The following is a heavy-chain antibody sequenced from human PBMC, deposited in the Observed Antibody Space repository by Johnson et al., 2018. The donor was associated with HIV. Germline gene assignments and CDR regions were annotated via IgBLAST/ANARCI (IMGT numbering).Heavy chain of an antibody. CDR1: GFTVSSNY. J-gene: IGHJ3*02. V-gene: IGHV3-66*01. Sequence: EQLVESVGGLVQPGGSLRLSCAASGFTVSSNYMSWVRQAPGKGLEWVSVIYSGGSTYYADSVKGRFTISRDNSKNTLYLQMNSLRAEDTAVYYCAKDLDLFQRAFDIWGQGTMVTVSS. CDR3: AKDLDLFQRAFDI. D-gene: IGHD3-3*01. CDR2: IYSGGST.